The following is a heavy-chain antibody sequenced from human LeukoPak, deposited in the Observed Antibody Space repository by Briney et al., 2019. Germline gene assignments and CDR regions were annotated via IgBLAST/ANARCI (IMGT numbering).Heavy chain of an antibody. CDR3: ARVAGSIDY. J-gene: IGHJ4*02. D-gene: IGHD1-26*01. CDR2: MNLKSGYT. V-gene: IGHV1-8*03. Sequence: ASVKVSCKASGYSFTTYDINWVRQATGQGLEWMGWMNLKSGYTGYAQKFQGRVTITRDTSTSTVYMELSSLRSEDAAVYYCARVAGSIDYWGQGTLVTVST. CDR1: GYSFTTYD.